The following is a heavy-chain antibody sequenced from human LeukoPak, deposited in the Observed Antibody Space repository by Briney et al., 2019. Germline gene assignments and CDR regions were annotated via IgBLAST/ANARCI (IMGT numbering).Heavy chain of an antibody. CDR2: IYYSGST. Sequence: SETLSLTCTVSGGSISSGDYYWSWIRQAPGKGLEWVGYIYYSGSTYYNPSLKSRVTISVDTSKNQFSLKLSSVTAADTAVYYCAREPQDHSSEDYWGQGTLVTVSS. CDR1: GGSISSGDYY. CDR3: AREPQDHSSEDY. J-gene: IGHJ4*02. V-gene: IGHV4-30-4*01. D-gene: IGHD6-19*01.